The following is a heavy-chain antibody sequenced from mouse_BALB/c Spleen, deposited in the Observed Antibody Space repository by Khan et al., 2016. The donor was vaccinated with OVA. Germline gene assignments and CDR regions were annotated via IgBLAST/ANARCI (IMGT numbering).Heavy chain of an antibody. V-gene: IGHV1-7*01. CDR1: GYTFTSYW. J-gene: IGHJ4*01. CDR3: ARYYGNYYYAMDY. Sequence: QVQLQQSGAELAKPGASVKMSCKASGYTFTSYWMHWVKQRPGQGLEWIGYINPSTGYTEYTQKFKDKATLTADKSSSTAYMQLSSLTSEDSAVYYCARYYGNYYYAMDYWGQGTSVTVSS. D-gene: IGHD2-1*01. CDR2: INPSTGYT.